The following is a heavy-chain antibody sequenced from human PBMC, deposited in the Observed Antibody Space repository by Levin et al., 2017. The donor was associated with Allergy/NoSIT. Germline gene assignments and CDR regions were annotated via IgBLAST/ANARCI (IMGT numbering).Heavy chain of an antibody. CDR2: IIPIFGTA. CDR1: GGTFSSYA. V-gene: IGHV1-69*01. Sequence: KISCKASGGTFSSYAISWVRQAPGQGLEWMGGIIPIFGTANYAQKFQGRVTITADESTSTAYMELSSLRSEDTAVYYCARVTSVGSGYYYYYYGMDVWGQGTTVTVSS. J-gene: IGHJ6*02. D-gene: IGHD1-14*01. CDR3: ARVTSVGSGYYYYYYGMDV.